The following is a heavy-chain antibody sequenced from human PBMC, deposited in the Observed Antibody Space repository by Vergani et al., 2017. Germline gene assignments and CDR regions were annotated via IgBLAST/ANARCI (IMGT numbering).Heavy chain of an antibody. D-gene: IGHD1-14*01. CDR2: ISSSSSYI. V-gene: IGHV3-21*01. CDR1: GFTVSSNY. CDR3: ARVPGSPDY. Sequence: EVQLVESGGGLIQPGGSLRLSCAASGFTVSSNYMSWVRQAPGKGLEWVSSISSSSSYIYYADSVKGRFTISRDNAKNSLYLQMNSLRAEDTAVYYCARVPGSPDYWGQGTLVTVSS. J-gene: IGHJ4*02.